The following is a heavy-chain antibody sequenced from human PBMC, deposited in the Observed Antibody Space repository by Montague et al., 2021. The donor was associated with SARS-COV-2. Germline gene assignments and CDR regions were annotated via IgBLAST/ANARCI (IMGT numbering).Heavy chain of an antibody. J-gene: IGHJ4*02. CDR1: GGSLSGYH. CDR2: IGPSGST. D-gene: IGHD3-22*01. Sequence: SETLSLTRGVSGGSLSGYHWSWIRQPPGKGLEWIGEIGPSGSTNXNPSLKSRVIISLDTSKNQFSLKLSSVTAADTAVYYCARGLIDITMMVVVFTGASLYFDYWGQGILVTVSS. V-gene: IGHV4-34*01. CDR3: ARGLIDITMMVVVFTGASLYFDY.